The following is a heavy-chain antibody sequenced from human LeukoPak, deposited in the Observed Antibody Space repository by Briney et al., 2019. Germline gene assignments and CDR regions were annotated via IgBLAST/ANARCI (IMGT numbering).Heavy chain of an antibody. CDR1: GFTLSTYG. CDR2: ISNDGSDK. D-gene: IGHD2-15*01. J-gene: IGHJ4*02. V-gene: IGHV3-30*18. CDR3: AKDLLNVPQVDY. Sequence: PGGSLRLSCAASGFTLSTYGMHWVRQAPGKGLEWVAVISNDGSDKYYADSVKGRFTISRDNSKNTLYLQMNSLRAEDTAVYFCAKDLLNVPQVDYWGQGTLVTVSS.